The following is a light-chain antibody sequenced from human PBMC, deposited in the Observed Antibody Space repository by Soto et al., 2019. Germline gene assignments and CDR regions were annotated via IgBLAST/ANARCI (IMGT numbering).Light chain of an antibody. CDR3: GTWDNSLSAGM. CDR2: END. Sequence: QAVVTQPPSVSAAPGQKVTISCSGSSSNIGNNYVSWYQQLPGTAPKLLIYENDKRPSGIPDRFSGSKSGTSATLGITGLQTGDEADYYCGTWDNSLSAGMFGGGTKLTVL. V-gene: IGLV1-51*01. J-gene: IGLJ3*02. CDR1: SSNIGNNY.